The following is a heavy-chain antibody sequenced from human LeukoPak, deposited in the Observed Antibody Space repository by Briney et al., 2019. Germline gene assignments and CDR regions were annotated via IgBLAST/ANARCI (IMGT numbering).Heavy chain of an antibody. CDR3: VRYISSWAQTLLDY. D-gene: IGHD6-13*01. J-gene: IGHJ4*02. Sequence: GGPLHLSCEASGFTFRSYAMLGVRQAPGKGREWVAFIRSDESTKYYADSEKGRFTISRDTSKNTLYLEMNSLRPEDTALYYCVRYISSWAQTLLDYWGQETLVTVSS. V-gene: IGHV3-30*02. CDR1: GFTFRSYA. CDR2: IRSDESTK.